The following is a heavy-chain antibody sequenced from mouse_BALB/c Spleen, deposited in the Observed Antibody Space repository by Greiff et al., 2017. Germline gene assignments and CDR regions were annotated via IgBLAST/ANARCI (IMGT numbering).Heavy chain of an antibody. CDR3: ARDFDD. V-gene: IGHV5-17*02. Sequence: DVQLVESGGGLVQPGGSRKLSCAASGFTFSSFGMHWVRQAPEKGLEWVAYISSGSSTIYYADTVKGRFTISRDNPKNTLFLQMTSLRSEDTALYYCARDFDDWGQGTTLTVSS. CDR1: GFTFSSFG. J-gene: IGHJ2*01. CDR2: ISSGSSTI.